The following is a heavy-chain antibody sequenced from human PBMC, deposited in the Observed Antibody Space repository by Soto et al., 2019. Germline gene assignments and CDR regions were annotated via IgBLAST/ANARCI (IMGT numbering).Heavy chain of an antibody. D-gene: IGHD1-26*01. Sequence: QVQLEQSGAEVKKPGASVKVSCKASGYTFTSYGISWVRQAPGQGLEWMGRISAYNGNSNYAQKHQGRVPMTTDTATSTAYMELRSLRSDDTAVYYCARVVGALGHGFDPWGQGTLVTVSS. CDR1: GYTFTSYG. CDR3: ARVVGALGHGFDP. V-gene: IGHV1-18*01. J-gene: IGHJ5*02. CDR2: ISAYNGNS.